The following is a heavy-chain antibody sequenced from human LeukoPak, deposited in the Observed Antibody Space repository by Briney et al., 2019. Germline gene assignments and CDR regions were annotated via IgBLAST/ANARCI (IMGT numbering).Heavy chain of an antibody. Sequence: ASVKVSCKASGYTFTSYGISWVRQAPGQGLEWMGWISAYNGNTNYAQKLQGRVTMTTDTSTSTAYMELRSLRSDDTAVYYCARDKGLRFLEWLVDYYYYGMDVWGQGTTVTVSS. D-gene: IGHD3-3*01. J-gene: IGHJ6*02. CDR3: ARDKGLRFLEWLVDYYYYGMDV. CDR2: ISAYNGNT. V-gene: IGHV1-18*01. CDR1: GYTFTSYG.